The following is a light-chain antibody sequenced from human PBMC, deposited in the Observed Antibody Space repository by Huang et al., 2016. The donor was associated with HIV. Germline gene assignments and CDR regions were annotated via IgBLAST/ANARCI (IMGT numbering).Light chain of an antibody. CDR1: QSISNY. J-gene: IGKJ5*01. V-gene: IGKV3-11*01. Sequence: ELVLTQSPATLALSPGERTTLSCLASQSISNYLLWYRHNPGQAPRLLIYDASNRASGVPARFSSRGSETDFTLTISSLEHEDCVIYYCQQRTNWTPGTCGQGTRL. CDR3: QQRTNWTPGT. CDR2: DAS.